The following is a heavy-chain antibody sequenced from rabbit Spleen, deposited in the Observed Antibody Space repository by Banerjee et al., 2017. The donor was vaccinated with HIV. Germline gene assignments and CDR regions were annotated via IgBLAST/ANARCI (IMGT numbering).Heavy chain of an antibody. CDR3: ARDTSSSFSSYGMDL. Sequence: QEQLEESGGDLVKPGASLTLTCIASGVSFSDNSYMCWVRQAPGKGLEWIACIDTGSSGFTYFATWAKGRFTISKTSSTTVTLQMTSLTAADTATYFCARDTSSSFSSYGMDLWGQGTLVTVS. V-gene: IGHV1S45*01. CDR2: IDTGSSGFT. CDR1: GVSFSDNSY. J-gene: IGHJ6*01. D-gene: IGHD1-1*01.